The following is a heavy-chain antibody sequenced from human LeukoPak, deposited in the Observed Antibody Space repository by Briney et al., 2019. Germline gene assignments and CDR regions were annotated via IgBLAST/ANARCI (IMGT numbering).Heavy chain of an antibody. CDR1: GGPFSGYY. Sequence: SETLSLTCAVYGGPFSGYYWSWIRQPPGKGLEWIGEINHSGSTNYNPSLKSRVTISVDTSKNQFSLKLSSVTAADTAVYYCAREDSSGWYVYWGQGTLVTVSS. CDR3: AREDSSGWYVY. CDR2: INHSGST. D-gene: IGHD6-19*01. J-gene: IGHJ4*02. V-gene: IGHV4-34*01.